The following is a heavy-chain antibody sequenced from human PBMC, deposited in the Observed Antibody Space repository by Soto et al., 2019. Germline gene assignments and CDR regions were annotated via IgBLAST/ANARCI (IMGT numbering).Heavy chain of an antibody. D-gene: IGHD6-13*01. J-gene: IGHJ5*02. CDR2: INWNGGDT. Sequence: EVQLVESGGGVVRPGGSLRLSCAASGFTFDDYTMSWVRQVPGKGLEWISGINWNGGDTGYADSVKGRFTISRDNAKNSLYLQMNSLRAEDTALYYCARDQAAAAANWYDPWGQGTLVTVSS. CDR3: ARDQAAAAANWYDP. V-gene: IGHV3-20*04. CDR1: GFTFDDYT.